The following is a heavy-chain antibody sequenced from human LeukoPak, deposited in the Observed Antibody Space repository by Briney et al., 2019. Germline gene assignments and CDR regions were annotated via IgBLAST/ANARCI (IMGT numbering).Heavy chain of an antibody. CDR3: ARGVIEWELQTVSYFDY. V-gene: IGHV4-39*01. Sequence: SETLSLTCTVSGGSISSSSYYWGWIRQPPGKGLEWIGSIYYSGSTYYNPSLKSRVTISVDTSKNQFSLKLSSVTAADTAVYYCARGVIEWELQTVSYFDYWGQGTLVTVSS. CDR1: GGSISSSSYY. CDR2: IYYSGST. J-gene: IGHJ4*02. D-gene: IGHD1-26*01.